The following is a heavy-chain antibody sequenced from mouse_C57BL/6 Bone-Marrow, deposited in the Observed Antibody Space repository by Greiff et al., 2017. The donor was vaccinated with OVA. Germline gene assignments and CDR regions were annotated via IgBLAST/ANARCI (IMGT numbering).Heavy chain of an antibody. CDR2: INPSSGYT. J-gene: IGHJ3*01. Sequence: VKVVESGAELAKPGASVKLSCKASGYTFTSYWMHWVKQRPGHGLEWIGYINPSSGYTKYNQKFKDKATLTADKSSSTAYMQLSSLTYEDSAVYYCARSHYGSRSWFAYWGQGTLVTVSA. CDR1: GYTFTSYW. CDR3: ARSHYGSRSWFAY. V-gene: IGHV1-7*01. D-gene: IGHD1-1*01.